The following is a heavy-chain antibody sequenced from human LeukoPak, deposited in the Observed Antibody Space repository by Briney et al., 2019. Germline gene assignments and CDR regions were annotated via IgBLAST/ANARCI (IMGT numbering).Heavy chain of an antibody. V-gene: IGHV3-23*01. CDR3: AKVDHRIAVAAAFDY. CDR1: GFTFSSYA. Sequence: GGSLRLSGAASGFTFSSYAMSWVRQAPGKGLEWVSAISGSGGSTYYADSVKGRFTISRDNSKNTLYLQMNSLRAEDTAVYYCAKVDHRIAVAAAFDYWGQGTLVTVSS. D-gene: IGHD6-19*01. CDR2: ISGSGGST. J-gene: IGHJ4*02.